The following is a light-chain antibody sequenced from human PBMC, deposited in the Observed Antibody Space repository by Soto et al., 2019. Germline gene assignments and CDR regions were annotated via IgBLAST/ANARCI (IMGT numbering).Light chain of an antibody. J-gene: IGKJ5*01. Sequence: EIVMTQSPGTLSVSPGERATLSCRASQNVFSNVAWYQQRPGQPPRLLISGASTRATGVSARFSASRSGTDFTLTITSLQSEDFAVYYCQQYNLWPPITFGQGTRLEIK. V-gene: IGKV3-15*01. CDR2: GAS. CDR1: QNVFSN. CDR3: QQYNLWPPIT.